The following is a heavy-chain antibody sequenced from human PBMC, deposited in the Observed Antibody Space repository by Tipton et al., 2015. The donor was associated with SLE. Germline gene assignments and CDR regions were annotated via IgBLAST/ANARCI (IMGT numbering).Heavy chain of an antibody. D-gene: IGHD6-13*01. V-gene: IGHV4-39*07. J-gene: IGHJ4*02. CDR3: ARLRREQQLVRGAWL. CDR2: IYYSGTT. Sequence: TLSLTCTVSGGSISISSYSWGWIRQPPGKGLEWIGTIYYSGTTYYNPSLKSRVTISVDTSKNQFSLKLTSVTAADTAVYYCARLRREQQLVRGAWLWGQGTLVTVSS. CDR1: GGSISISSYS.